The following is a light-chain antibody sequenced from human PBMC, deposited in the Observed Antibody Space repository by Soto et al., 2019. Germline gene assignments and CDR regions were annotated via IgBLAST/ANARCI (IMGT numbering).Light chain of an antibody. CDR2: GAS. CDR1: QSVSSSY. J-gene: IGKJ1*01. Sequence: IVLTHSPCTLSLSPLERATLSFMASQSVSSSYLAWHQQKPGRAPRLLIDGASSRATGIPDRFSGSGSGTDFTLTISRLEPEDLAVYYCQQYGSLVTFGQGTKVDI. V-gene: IGKV3-20*01. CDR3: QQYGSLVT.